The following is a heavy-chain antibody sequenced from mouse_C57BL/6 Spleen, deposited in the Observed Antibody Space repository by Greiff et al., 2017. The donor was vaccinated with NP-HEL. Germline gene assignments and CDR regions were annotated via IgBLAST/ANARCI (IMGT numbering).Heavy chain of an antibody. CDR3: ARWNGNPYWYFDV. Sequence: QVQLQQPGAELVRPGSSVKLSCKASGYTFTSYWMHWVKQRPIQGLEWIGNIDPSDSETHYNQKFKDKATLTVDKSSSTAYMQLSSLTSEDSAVYYCARWNGNPYWYFDVWGTGTTVTVSS. J-gene: IGHJ1*03. V-gene: IGHV1-52*01. CDR1: GYTFTSYW. D-gene: IGHD2-1*01. CDR2: IDPSDSET.